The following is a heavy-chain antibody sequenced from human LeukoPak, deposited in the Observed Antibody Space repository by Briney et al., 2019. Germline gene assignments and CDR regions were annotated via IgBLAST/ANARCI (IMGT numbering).Heavy chain of an antibody. J-gene: IGHJ5*02. Sequence: ASVKVSCKASGYTFTSYDINWVRQATGQWLEWMGWMNPNSGNTGYAQKFQGRVTMTRNTSISTAYMELSSLRSEDTAVYYCARQGRRMRYCSSTSCSYWFDPWGQGTLVTVSS. CDR1: GYTFTSYD. CDR2: MNPNSGNT. V-gene: IGHV1-8*01. CDR3: ARQGRRMRYCSSTSCSYWFDP. D-gene: IGHD2-2*01.